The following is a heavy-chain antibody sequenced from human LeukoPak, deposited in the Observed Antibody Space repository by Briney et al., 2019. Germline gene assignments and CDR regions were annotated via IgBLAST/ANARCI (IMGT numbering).Heavy chain of an antibody. CDR1: GGSLSDYY. D-gene: IGHD6-13*01. Sequence: SETLSLTCAVYGGSLSDYYWTWLRQPPGKGLEWIGYIYYSGSTDYNPSLKSRVTISVDTSKNQFSLKLSSVTAADTAVYYCARGRLAAAPYFDYWGQGTLVTVSS. CDR3: ARGRLAAAPYFDY. CDR2: IYYSGST. V-gene: IGHV4-59*01. J-gene: IGHJ4*02.